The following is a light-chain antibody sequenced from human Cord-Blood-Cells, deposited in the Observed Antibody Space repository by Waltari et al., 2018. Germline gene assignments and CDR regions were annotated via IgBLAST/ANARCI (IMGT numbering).Light chain of an antibody. CDR1: QSISSW. CDR3: QQYNSYSWT. Sequence: DIQITQSPSTPSASVGDRVTITCRASQSISSWVAWYQQKPGKAPKLLTYDASSLESGVPSRFSGSGSGTEFTLTISSLQPDDFATYYCQQYNSYSWTFGQGTKVEIK. V-gene: IGKV1-5*01. CDR2: DAS. J-gene: IGKJ1*01.